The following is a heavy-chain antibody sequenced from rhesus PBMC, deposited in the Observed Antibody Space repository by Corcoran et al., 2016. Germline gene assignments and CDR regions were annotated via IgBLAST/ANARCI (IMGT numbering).Heavy chain of an antibody. J-gene: IGHJ4*01. CDR3: AKVNGRIDY. CDR1: GFTFSNYA. D-gene: IGHD1-44*02. Sequence: EVQLVGSGGGLVQPGGSLRLSCAASGFTFSNYAMSWVRQAPGKGLEWVAYISNGGFSTYSADSVKGRFTISRDNSKNTLSLQMNSLRAEDTAVYYCAKVNGRIDYWGQGVLVTVSS. CDR2: ISNGGFST. V-gene: IGHV3S5*01.